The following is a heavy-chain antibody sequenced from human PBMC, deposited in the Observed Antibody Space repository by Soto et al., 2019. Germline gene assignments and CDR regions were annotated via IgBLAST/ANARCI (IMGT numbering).Heavy chain of an antibody. V-gene: IGHV3-49*04. CDR2: IRSKAYGGTT. CDR3: NLGLVPAAHYYYYYGMDV. Sequence: SLRLSCTASGFTFGDYAMSWVRQAPGKGLEWVGFIRSKAYGGTTEYAASVKGRFTISRDDSKSITYLQMNSLKTEDTAVYYCNLGLVPAAHYYYYYGMDVWGQGTTVTVSS. J-gene: IGHJ6*02. CDR1: GFTFGDYA. D-gene: IGHD2-2*01.